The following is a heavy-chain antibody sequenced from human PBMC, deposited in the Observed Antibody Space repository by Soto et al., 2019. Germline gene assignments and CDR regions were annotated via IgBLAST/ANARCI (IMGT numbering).Heavy chain of an antibody. CDR3: AREGNPWLVRYEDYYYYMDV. CDR2: ISAYNGNT. V-gene: IGHV1-18*01. Sequence: QVQLVQSGAEVKKPGASVKVSCKASGYTFTSYGISWVRQAPGQGLEWMGWISAYNGNTNYAQKLQGRVTMTTDTSTSTAYMELRSLRSDDTAVYYCAREGNPWLVRYEDYYYYMDVWGKGTTVTVSS. CDR1: GYTFTSYG. J-gene: IGHJ6*03. D-gene: IGHD6-19*01.